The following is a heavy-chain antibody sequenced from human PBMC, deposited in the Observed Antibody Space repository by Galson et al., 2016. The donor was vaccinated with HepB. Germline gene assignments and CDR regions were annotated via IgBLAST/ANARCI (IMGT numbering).Heavy chain of an antibody. CDR1: GFTFSSYS. J-gene: IGHJ4*02. CDR3: ARVWGGGLDY. D-gene: IGHD3-16*01. V-gene: IGHV3-21*01. Sequence: SLRLSCAASGFTFSSYSMNWVRQAPGKGLEWVSSISSSSSYIYYADSVKGRFTISRDNAKNSLYLQVNSLRAEDTAVYYCARVWGGGLDYWGQGTLVTVSS. CDR2: ISSSSSYI.